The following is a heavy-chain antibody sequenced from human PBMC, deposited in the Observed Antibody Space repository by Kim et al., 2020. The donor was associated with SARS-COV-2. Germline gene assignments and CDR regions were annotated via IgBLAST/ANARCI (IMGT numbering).Heavy chain of an antibody. Sequence: GGSLRLSCAASRFTFSKYAMSWVRQAPGKGLEWVSTISGRGDITYDADSVKGRFTISRDNSKSTLYLQMNSLRAEDTAVYYCAKEVVSMVRVYYFDSWGLGTLVTVSS. CDR2: ISGRGDIT. CDR1: RFTFSKYA. V-gene: IGHV3-23*01. J-gene: IGHJ4*02. D-gene: IGHD3-10*01. CDR3: AKEVVSMVRVYYFDS.